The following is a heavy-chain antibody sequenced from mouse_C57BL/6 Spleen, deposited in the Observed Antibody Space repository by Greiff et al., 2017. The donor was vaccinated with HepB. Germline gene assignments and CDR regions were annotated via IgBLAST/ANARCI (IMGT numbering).Heavy chain of an antibody. CDR2: ISYSGST. CDR3: ARNYDYDEGSFAY. D-gene: IGHD2-4*01. J-gene: IGHJ3*01. V-gene: IGHV3-1*01. CDR1: GYSITSGYD. Sequence: EVQGVESGPGMVKPSQSLSLTCTVTGYSITSGYDWHWIRHFPGNKLEWMGYISYSGSTNYNPSLKSRISITHDTSKNHFFLKLNSVTTEDTATYYCARNYDYDEGSFAYWGQGTLVTVSA.